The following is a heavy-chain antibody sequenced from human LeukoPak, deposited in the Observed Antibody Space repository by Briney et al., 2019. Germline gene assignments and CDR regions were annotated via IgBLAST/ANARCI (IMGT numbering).Heavy chain of an antibody. V-gene: IGHV3-53*01. CDR3: VRKNRDFNAAFDI. Sequence: PGGSLRLSCAAPGFTVSNNYMSWVRQAPGKGLEWASITYSDSSTNYADSVKGRFTISRDTSQNTLSLQMNSLRAEDTAVYYCVRKNRDFNAAFDIWGQGTVVTVSS. CDR1: GFTVSNNY. D-gene: IGHD2-21*02. J-gene: IGHJ3*02. CDR2: TYSDSST.